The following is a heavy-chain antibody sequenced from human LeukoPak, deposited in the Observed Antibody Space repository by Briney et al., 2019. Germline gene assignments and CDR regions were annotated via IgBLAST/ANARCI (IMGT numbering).Heavy chain of an antibody. D-gene: IGHD6-19*01. CDR3: AKDLWTDSSGCNYFDY. Sequence: GGTLRLSSAASGFTFTRSAMGRVRQAPGKGQEWVSCITNSGGGRSCADPVKGPFTISRGNCKKNLDLQMKSLRAEATAVYVCAKDLWTDSSGCNYFDYWGQGTLVTVSS. J-gene: IGHJ4*02. V-gene: IGHV3-23*01. CDR2: ITNSGGGR. CDR1: GFTFTRSA.